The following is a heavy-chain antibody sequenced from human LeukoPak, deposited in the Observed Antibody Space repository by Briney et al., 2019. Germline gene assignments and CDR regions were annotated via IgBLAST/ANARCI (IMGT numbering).Heavy chain of an antibody. CDR3: ARGHYEPAFDI. J-gene: IGHJ3*02. V-gene: IGHV4-59*08. CDR1: GGSISSYY. CDR2: IYYSGST. Sequence: SETLSLTCTVSGGSISSYYWSWIRQPPGKGLEWIGYIYYSGSTNYNPSLKSRVTISVDTSKNQFSLKLSSVTAADTAVYYCARGHYEPAFDIWGQGTMVTVSS. D-gene: IGHD4-17*01.